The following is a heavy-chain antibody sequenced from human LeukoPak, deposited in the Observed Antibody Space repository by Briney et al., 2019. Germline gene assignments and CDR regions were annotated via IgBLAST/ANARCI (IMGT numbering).Heavy chain of an antibody. CDR3: ARVRRIYDYIWGSYRYIRKRIDY. CDR1: GFTVSSNY. V-gene: IGHV3-53*01. J-gene: IGHJ4*02. CDR2: IYSGGST. Sequence: GGSLRLSCAASGFTVSSNYMSWGRQAPGKGLGWGSVIYSGGSTYYAASVKGRFTISRDNSKNTLYLQMNSLRAEDTAVYYCARVRRIYDYIWGSYRYIRKRIDYWGQGTLVTVSS. D-gene: IGHD3-16*02.